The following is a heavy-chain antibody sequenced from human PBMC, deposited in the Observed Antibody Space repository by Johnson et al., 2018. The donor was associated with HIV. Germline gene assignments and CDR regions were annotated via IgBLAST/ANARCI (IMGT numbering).Heavy chain of an antibody. V-gene: IGHV3-30-3*01. CDR2: ISYDGSNK. D-gene: IGHD2-15*01. CDR3: ARGQHEVVVVAATSSFDI. Sequence: QVQLVESGGGVVQPGRSLRLSCAASGFTFSSYAMHWVRQAPGKGLEWVAVISYDGSNKYYADSVKGRFTISRDNSKNTLYLQMNSLRAEDTAVYYCARGQHEVVVVAATSSFDIWGQGTMVTVSS. CDR1: GFTFSSYA. J-gene: IGHJ3*02.